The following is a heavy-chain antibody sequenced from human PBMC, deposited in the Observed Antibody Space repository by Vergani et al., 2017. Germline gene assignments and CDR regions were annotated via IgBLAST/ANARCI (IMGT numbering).Heavy chain of an antibody. CDR3: AASMVRGESQPPDY. CDR2: VDPDDGET. Sequence: EVQLVQSGAEVKKPGATVKILCKVFGYIFTDYYMHWVEQPPGKGLEWMGFVDPDDGETIYEEKFQGRVTITANTSADTAYMELSSLRSEDTAVYYCAASMVRGESQPPDYWGQGTLVTVSS. J-gene: IGHJ4*02. D-gene: IGHD3-10*01. CDR1: GYIFTDYY. V-gene: IGHV1-69-2*01.